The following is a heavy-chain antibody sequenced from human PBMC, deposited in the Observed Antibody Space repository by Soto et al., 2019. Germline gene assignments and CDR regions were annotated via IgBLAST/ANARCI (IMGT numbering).Heavy chain of an antibody. CDR2: ITVGSGNT. Sequence: SVKVSCKXSGFTFTSSSVQWVRQARGQRLEWIGWITVGSGNTNYAQKFQERVTIIRDMSTSTAYMELSNLRSEGTAVYYCAAGDSSGYYGGWGQGTQVTVSS. CDR3: AAGDSSGYYGG. CDR1: GFTFTSSS. D-gene: IGHD3-22*01. V-gene: IGHV1-58*01. J-gene: IGHJ4*02.